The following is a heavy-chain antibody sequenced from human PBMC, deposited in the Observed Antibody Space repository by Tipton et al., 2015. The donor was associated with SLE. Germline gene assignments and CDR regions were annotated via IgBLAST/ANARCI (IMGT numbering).Heavy chain of an antibody. CDR2: INAGNGNT. D-gene: IGHD6-19*01. CDR3: ARDSSGWHNWFDP. J-gene: IGHJ5*02. V-gene: IGHV1-3*01. CDR1: GYTFTSYG. Sequence: QVQLVQSGAEVKKPGASVKVSCKASGYTFTSYGISWVRQAPGQRLEWMGWINAGNGNTKYSQKFQGRVTITRDTSASTAYMELSSLRSEDTAVYYCARDSSGWHNWFDPWGQGTLVTVSS.